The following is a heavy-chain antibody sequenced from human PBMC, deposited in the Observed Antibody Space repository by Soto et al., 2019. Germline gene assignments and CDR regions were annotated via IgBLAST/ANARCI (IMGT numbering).Heavy chain of an antibody. D-gene: IGHD6-13*01. CDR2: VYNSGST. CDR1: GGSISSNY. J-gene: IGHJ4*02. CDR3: ARYRREAVAGYTLDN. V-gene: IGHV4-59*01. Sequence: NPSETLPLTCTVSGGSISSNYWTWIRQPPGKGLEWIGYVYNSGSTNYNPSLKSRVTISEDTSKSQFSLKVNSMTAADTAVYYCARYRREAVAGYTLDNWGQGILVTVSS.